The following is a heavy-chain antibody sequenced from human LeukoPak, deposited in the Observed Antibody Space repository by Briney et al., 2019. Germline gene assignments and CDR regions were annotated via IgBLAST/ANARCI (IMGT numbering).Heavy chain of an antibody. Sequence: LRLSWVVSGFTFTSHAVSWGRQAPGKGLEWIGYMYLCGSNFYNPSLKTRVSISLDTSTNQFSLNLTSVPAAETGVYWCARGHAAPSSKFDRFAPWGPGTVVTVPS. CDR1: GFTFTSHAV. D-gene: IGHD2-15*01. V-gene: IGHV4-30-2*05. CDR2: MYLCGSN. CDR3: ARGHAAPSSKFDRFAP. J-gene: IGHJ5*02.